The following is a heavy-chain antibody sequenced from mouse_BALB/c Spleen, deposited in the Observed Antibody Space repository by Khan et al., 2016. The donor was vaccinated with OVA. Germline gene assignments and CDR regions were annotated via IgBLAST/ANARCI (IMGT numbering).Heavy chain of an antibody. V-gene: IGHV9-3-1*01. CDR1: GYTFTNYG. J-gene: IGHJ4*01. CDR2: INTYTGEP. Sequence: QIQLVQSGPELKKPGETVKISCKASGYTFTNYGMNWVKQAPGKGLKWMGFINTYTGEPTYADDFKGRFAFSLETSASTAYLQINNLKNEDTSTDFSARVGYSGTMDYWGQGTSVTVSS. CDR3: ARVGYSGTMDY. D-gene: IGHD2-14*01.